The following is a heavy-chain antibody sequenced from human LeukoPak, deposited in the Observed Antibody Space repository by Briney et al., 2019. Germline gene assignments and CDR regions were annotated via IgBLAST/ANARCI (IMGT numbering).Heavy chain of an antibody. CDR3: ARATYYYDSSGYLPHFDY. J-gene: IGHJ4*02. D-gene: IGHD3-22*01. V-gene: IGHV4-34*01. CDR2: INHSGST. CDR1: GGSFSGYY. Sequence: SETLSLTCAVYGGSFSGYYWSWIRQPPGKGLEWIGEINHSGSTNYNPSLKSRVTISVDTSKNQFSLKLSSVTAADTAVYYCARATYYYDSSGYLPHFDYWGQGTLVTVSS.